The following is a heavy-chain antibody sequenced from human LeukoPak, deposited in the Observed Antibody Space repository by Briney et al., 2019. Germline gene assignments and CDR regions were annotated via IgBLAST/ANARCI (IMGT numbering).Heavy chain of an antibody. J-gene: IGHJ6*02. D-gene: IGHD2-2*01. CDR2: IIPIFGTA. CDR1: GGTFISYA. V-gene: IGHV1-69*13. Sequence: ASVKVSCKASGGTFISYAISWVRQAPGQGLEWMGGIIPIFGTANYAQKFQGRVTITADESTSTAYMELSSLRSEDTAVYYCAREGIIVVVPAAIRLETNYYYYGMDVWGQGTTVTVSS. CDR3: AREGIIVVVPAAIRLETNYYYYGMDV.